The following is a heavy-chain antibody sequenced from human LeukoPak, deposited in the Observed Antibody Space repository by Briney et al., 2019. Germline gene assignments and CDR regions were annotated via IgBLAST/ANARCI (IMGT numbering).Heavy chain of an antibody. CDR3: AKGYGYSSSWTSNYYFYGLDV. J-gene: IGHJ6*02. Sequence: GGSLRLSCAASGFTFRSYAMSWVRQAPGKGLEWVSAISDSDSGTYYADSVKGRFTISRDNSKNTLYLQMNSLRAEDTAVYYCAKGYGYSSSWTSNYYFYGLDVWGQGTTVTVSS. CDR2: ISDSDSGT. V-gene: IGHV3-23*01. D-gene: IGHD6-13*01. CDR1: GFTFRSYA.